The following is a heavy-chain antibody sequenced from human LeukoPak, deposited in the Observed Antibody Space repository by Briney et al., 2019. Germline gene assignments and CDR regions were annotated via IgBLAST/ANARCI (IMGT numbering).Heavy chain of an antibody. J-gene: IGHJ4*02. Sequence: PGGSLRLSCAASGFTFSNYTMNWVRQAPGKGLEWVSGISPSGDITYYADSVKGRFTISRDNSKNTLYLEVISLTVEDTAVYYCAKDDAWLRFGEWSQGTLVTVSS. D-gene: IGHD3-10*01. CDR2: ISPSGDIT. CDR3: AKDDAWLRFGE. CDR1: GFTFSNYT. V-gene: IGHV3-23*01.